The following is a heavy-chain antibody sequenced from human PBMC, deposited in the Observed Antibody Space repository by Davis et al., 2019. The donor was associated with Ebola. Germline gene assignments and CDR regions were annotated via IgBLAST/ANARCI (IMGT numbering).Heavy chain of an antibody. J-gene: IGHJ4*02. CDR3: ARERVHRGSYYYFDY. Sequence: ASVKVSCKASGYTFTSYAMHWVRQAPGQRLEWMGWINAGNGNTKYYQKFQGRVTITRDTSASTAYMELSSLRTEDTAVYYCARERVHRGSYYYFDYWGQGTLVAVSS. CDR2: INAGNGNT. CDR1: GYTFTSYA. V-gene: IGHV1-3*01. D-gene: IGHD1-26*01.